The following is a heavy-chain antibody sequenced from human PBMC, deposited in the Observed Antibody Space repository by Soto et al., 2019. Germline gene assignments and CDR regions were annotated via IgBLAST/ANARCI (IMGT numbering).Heavy chain of an antibody. V-gene: IGHV4-59*12. CDR3: ARVPDR. D-gene: IGHD2-2*01. CDR1: GGSISSYY. J-gene: IGHJ5*02. Sequence: SETLSLTCTVSGGSISSYYWSWIRQPPGKGLEWIGYIYYSGSTYYNPSLKSRVTISVDTSKNQFSLKLTSVTAADTAVYYCARVPDRWGQGTLVTVSS. CDR2: IYYSGST.